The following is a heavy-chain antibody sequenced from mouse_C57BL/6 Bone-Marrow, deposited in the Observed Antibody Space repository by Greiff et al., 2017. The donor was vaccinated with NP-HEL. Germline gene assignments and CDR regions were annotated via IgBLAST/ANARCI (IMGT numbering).Heavy chain of an antibody. CDR2: INPNNGGT. CDR3: ARDWGYFDV. J-gene: IGHJ1*03. CDR1: GYTFTDYY. Sequence: VQLQQSGPELVKPGASVKISCKASGYTFTDYYMNWVKQSHGKSLEWIGDINPNNGGTSYNQKFKGKATLTVDKSSSTAYMELRSLTSEDSAVYYCARDWGYFDVWGTGTTVTVSS. D-gene: IGHD4-1*01. V-gene: IGHV1-26*01.